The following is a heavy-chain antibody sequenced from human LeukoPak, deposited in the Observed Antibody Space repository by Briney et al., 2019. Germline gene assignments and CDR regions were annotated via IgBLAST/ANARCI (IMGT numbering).Heavy chain of an antibody. Sequence: PSETLSLTCTVSGGSIRSYHWSWIRHPPGKRLEWIGYIYDSGSTNYNPSLKSRVTISIDTSKDQFSLKLSPVTAADTAVYYCAREAYCGGDCYSGFDYWGQGTLVTVSS. CDR3: AREAYCGGDCYSGFDY. V-gene: IGHV4-59*01. CDR2: IYDSGST. D-gene: IGHD2-21*02. CDR1: GGSIRSYH. J-gene: IGHJ4*02.